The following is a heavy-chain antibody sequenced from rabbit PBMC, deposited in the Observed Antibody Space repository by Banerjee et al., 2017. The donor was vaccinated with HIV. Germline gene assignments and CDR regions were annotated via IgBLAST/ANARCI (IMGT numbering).Heavy chain of an antibody. D-gene: IGHD1-1*01. V-gene: IGHV1S40*01. J-gene: IGHJ4*01. CDR1: GFSSRAATT. CDR3: ARDPASNNGQYFGL. Sequence: LERSGGNWVNPGDSRPPPGKASGFSSRAATTLGGVPRAPGKGLEWIACIYGGSSGNTYYASWAKGRFTISKTSSTTVTLQMTSLTAADPATYFCARDPASNNGQYFGLWGPGTLVTVS. CDR2: IYGGSSGNT.